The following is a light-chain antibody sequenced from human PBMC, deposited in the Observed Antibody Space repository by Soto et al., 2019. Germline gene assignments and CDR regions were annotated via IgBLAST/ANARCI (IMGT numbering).Light chain of an antibody. CDR2: DVS. J-gene: IGKJ1*01. CDR1: QSVSSNY. Sequence: DIVLTQSPGTLSLSPGERATLSCRSSQSVSSNYLAWYQQKPDQAPRLVIYDVSGRATGIPDRSSGSGSGTDFTLTISRLEPEDFAVYYSQQYGSSPTFGQGTKVEIK. V-gene: IGKV3-20*01. CDR3: QQYGSSPT.